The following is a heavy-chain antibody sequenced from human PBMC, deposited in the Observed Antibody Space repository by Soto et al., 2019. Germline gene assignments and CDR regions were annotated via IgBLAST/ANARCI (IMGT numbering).Heavy chain of an antibody. J-gene: IGHJ4*02. CDR2: INSDGSST. CDR1: GFTFSSYW. Sequence: EVQLVESGGGLVQPGGSLRLSCAASGFTFSSYWMHWVRQAPGKGLVWVSRINSDGSSTSYADSVKGQFTISRDNAKNTLYLPMNSLRAEDTAVYYCVRTSLVVAAATREDYWGQGTLVTVSS. CDR3: VRTSLVVAAATREDY. D-gene: IGHD2-15*01. V-gene: IGHV3-74*01.